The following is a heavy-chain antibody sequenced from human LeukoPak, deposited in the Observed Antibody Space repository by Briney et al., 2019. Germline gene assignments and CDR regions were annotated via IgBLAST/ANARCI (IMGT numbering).Heavy chain of an antibody. Sequence: GGSLRLSCTASGVTFGDYAMSWVRQAPGKGLEWVGFIRSKAYGGTTEYAASVKGRFTISRDDSKSIAYLQMNSLKTEDTAVYYCTRRYFDTPLNWGQGTLVTVSS. CDR2: IRSKAYGGTT. CDR3: TRRYFDTPLN. V-gene: IGHV3-49*04. D-gene: IGHD3-9*01. J-gene: IGHJ4*02. CDR1: GVTFGDYA.